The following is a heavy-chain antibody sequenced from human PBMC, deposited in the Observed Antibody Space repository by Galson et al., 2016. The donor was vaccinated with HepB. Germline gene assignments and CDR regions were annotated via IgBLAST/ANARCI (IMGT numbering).Heavy chain of an antibody. CDR3: ARSPRAYSGSLHMDV. V-gene: IGHV3-11*06. CDR1: GFTFTDYY. Sequence: SLRLSCAASGFTFTDYYMSWIRQAPGKGLEWVSYISTTSSYTNYADSVKGRFSISRDNAKNSLYLQMNSLRAEDTAVYYFARSPRAYSGSLHMDVWGKGTTVTVSS. J-gene: IGHJ6*03. CDR2: ISTTSSYT. D-gene: IGHD1-26*01.